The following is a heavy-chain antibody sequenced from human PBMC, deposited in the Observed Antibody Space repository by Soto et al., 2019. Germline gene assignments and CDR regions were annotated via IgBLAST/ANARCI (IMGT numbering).Heavy chain of an antibody. CDR2: ISGSGGST. CDR3: AKDMIGALTGTATYFDY. Sequence: EVQLLESGGGLVQPGGSLRLSCAASGFTFSSYAMSWVRQAPGKGLEWVSAISGSGGSTYYADSVKGRFTISRDNSKNTLYLQMNSLRAEDTAVYYCAKDMIGALTGTATYFDYWGQGTLVTVSS. J-gene: IGHJ4*02. D-gene: IGHD1-7*01. V-gene: IGHV3-23*01. CDR1: GFTFSSYA.